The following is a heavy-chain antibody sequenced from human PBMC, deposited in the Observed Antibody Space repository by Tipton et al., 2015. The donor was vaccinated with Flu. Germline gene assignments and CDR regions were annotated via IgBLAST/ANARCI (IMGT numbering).Heavy chain of an antibody. D-gene: IGHD2-2*01. CDR1: GGTSTSYI. J-gene: IGHJ4*02. Sequence: QSGAEVRKPGSTVKVSCKTSGGTSTSYIISWVRQAPGQGLEWMGRIIPISATTNYAQKFQGRVTITADESTSTAYMELSSLRSDDTAVYYCARDMPKGVVVIPPAKRFAFWGQGTLVTVSS. CDR2: IIPISATT. CDR3: ARDMPKGVVVIPPAKRFAF. V-gene: IGHV1-69*13.